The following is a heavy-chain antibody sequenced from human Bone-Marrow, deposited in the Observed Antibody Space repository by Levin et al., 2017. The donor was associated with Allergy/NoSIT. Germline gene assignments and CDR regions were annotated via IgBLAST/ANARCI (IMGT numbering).Heavy chain of an antibody. Sequence: RAGGSLRLSCVASGFTFSGYAMRWVRQAPGKGLEWVSHISVSGGGTYYADSVKGRFTISRDNSKNTLYLQMNSLRAEDTALYYCATKMLYGDYFDYWGQGTLVTVSS. V-gene: IGHV3-23*01. J-gene: IGHJ4*02. D-gene: IGHD2-8*01. CDR2: ISVSGGGT. CDR1: GFTFSGYA. CDR3: ATKMLYGDYFDY.